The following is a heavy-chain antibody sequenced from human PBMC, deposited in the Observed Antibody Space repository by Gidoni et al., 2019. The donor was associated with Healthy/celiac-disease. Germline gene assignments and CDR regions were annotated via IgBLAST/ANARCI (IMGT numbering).Heavy chain of an antibody. CDR3: AKAPFGEPSLDY. D-gene: IGHD3-10*01. J-gene: IGHJ4*02. CDR1: VFTFSSYG. CDR2: ISHDGSNK. V-gene: IGHV3-30*18. Sequence: QVQLVESGGGVVQPGRSLRLSCSASVFTFSSYGMHWVRQAPGKGLEWVAVISHDGSNKYYADSVKGRFNISRDNSKNTLYLQMNSLRAEDTAVYYCAKAPFGEPSLDYWGQGTLVTVSS.